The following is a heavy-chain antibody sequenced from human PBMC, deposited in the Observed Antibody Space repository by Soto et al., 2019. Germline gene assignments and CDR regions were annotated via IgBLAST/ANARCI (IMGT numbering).Heavy chain of an antibody. CDR1: GFTFSDYY. CDR3: ASSGWYTRNAFDI. D-gene: IGHD6-19*01. Sequence: QVQLVESGGGLVKPGGSLRLSCADSGFTFSDYYMSWIRQAPGKGLEWVSYISSSSSYTNYADSVKGRFTISRDNAKNSLYLQMNSLRAEDTAVYYCASSGWYTRNAFDIWGQGTMVTVSS. J-gene: IGHJ3*02. CDR2: ISSSSSYT. V-gene: IGHV3-11*06.